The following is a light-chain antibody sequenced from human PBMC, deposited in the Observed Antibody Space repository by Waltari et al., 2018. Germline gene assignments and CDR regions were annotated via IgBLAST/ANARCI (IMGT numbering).Light chain of an antibody. CDR2: GAS. CDR1: QSVGRT. Sequence: EIVLTQSPGTLSLSPGERATLSCWTSQSVGRTLAWYQQKPGQPPRLLIYGASIRATVIPDRFSGSGSGTDFSLTISRLEPEDFAVYYCQHYVRLPVTFGQGTKVEIK. V-gene: IGKV3-20*01. CDR3: QHYVRLPVT. J-gene: IGKJ1*01.